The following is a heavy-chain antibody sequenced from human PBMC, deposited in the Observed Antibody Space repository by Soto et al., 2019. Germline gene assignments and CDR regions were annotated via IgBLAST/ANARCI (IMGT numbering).Heavy chain of an antibody. V-gene: IGHV3-23*01. Sequence: GGSLRLSCAASGFTFSSFAMSWVRQAPGKGLDWVSAISGSGGSTYSADSVKGRFTISRDNSKNTLYLQMSSLRAEDTAAYYCARGFSAGKGSTPDFWGQGSLVTVSS. CDR3: ARGFSAGKGSTPDF. CDR1: GFTFSSFA. J-gene: IGHJ4*02. CDR2: ISGSGGST. D-gene: IGHD6-13*01.